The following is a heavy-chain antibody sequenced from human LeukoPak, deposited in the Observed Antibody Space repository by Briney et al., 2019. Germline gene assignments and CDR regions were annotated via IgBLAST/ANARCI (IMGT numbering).Heavy chain of an antibody. CDR3: ARDSGGGSYYFDY. V-gene: IGHV3-11*01. D-gene: IGHD2-15*01. Sequence: GGSLRLSCAASGFTFSDYYMSWIRQAPGKGXXXXSYISSSGSTIYYADSVKGRFTISRDNAKNSLYLQMNSLRAEDTAVYYCARDSGGGSYYFDYWGQGTLVTVSS. CDR1: GFTFSDYY. J-gene: IGHJ4*02. CDR2: ISSSGSTI.